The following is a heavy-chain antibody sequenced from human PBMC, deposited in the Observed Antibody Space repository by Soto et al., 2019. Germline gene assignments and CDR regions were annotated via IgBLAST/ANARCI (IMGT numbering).Heavy chain of an antibody. CDR1: GFTFSNAW. CDR3: TTDGDYAWPDGMDV. D-gene: IGHD4-17*01. CDR2: IKSKTDGGTT. J-gene: IGHJ6*02. Sequence: EVQLVESGGGLVKPGGSLRLSCAASGFTFSNAWMSWVRQAPGKGLEWVGRIKSKTDGGTTDYAAPVKGRFTISRADSKNTLYLQMNSLKTEDTAVYYCTTDGDYAWPDGMDVWGQGTTVTVSS. V-gene: IGHV3-15*01.